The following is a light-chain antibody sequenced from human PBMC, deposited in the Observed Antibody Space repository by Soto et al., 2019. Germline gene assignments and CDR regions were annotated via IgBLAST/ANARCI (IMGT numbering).Light chain of an antibody. CDR2: LGS. V-gene: IGKV2-28*01. J-gene: IGKJ1*01. CDR1: QSLLHSNGYNY. Sequence: IVMTQSPLSLPVTPGEPASISCRSSQSLLHSNGYNYLDWYLQKPGQSPQLLIYLGSNRASGVPDRFNGSGSGTDYTLKISRVEAEDVGVYYCMQTLQTPAFGQGTKVEIK. CDR3: MQTLQTPA.